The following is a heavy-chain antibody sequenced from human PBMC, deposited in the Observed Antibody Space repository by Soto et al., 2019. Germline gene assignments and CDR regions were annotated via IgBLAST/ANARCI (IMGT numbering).Heavy chain of an antibody. D-gene: IGHD2-2*01. CDR2: TYYRSKWYN. J-gene: IGHJ5*02. CDR1: GDSVSSNSAA. Sequence: SQTLSLTCVISGDSVSSNSAAWNWIRQSPSRGLEWLGRTYYRSKWYNDYAVSVKSRITINPDTSKNQFSLQLNSVTPEDTAVYYCARDEDLVVVVPAARNWFDPWGQGTLVTVSS. CDR3: ARDEDLVVVVPAARNWFDP. V-gene: IGHV6-1*01.